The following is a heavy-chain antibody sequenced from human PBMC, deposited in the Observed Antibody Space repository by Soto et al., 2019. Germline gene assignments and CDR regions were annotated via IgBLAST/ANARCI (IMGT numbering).Heavy chain of an antibody. Sequence: EVQLLESGGGLVQPGGSLRLSCAASGFTFSSYAMSWVRQAPGKGLEWVSAISGSGGSTYYADSVKGRFTISRDNSKNTLYLQMNSLRAEDTAVYYCAKGSILNCSGGSCSYFDYWGQGTLVTVSS. J-gene: IGHJ4*02. V-gene: IGHV3-23*01. CDR1: GFTFSSYA. CDR3: AKGSILNCSGGSCSYFDY. CDR2: ISGSGGST. D-gene: IGHD2-15*01.